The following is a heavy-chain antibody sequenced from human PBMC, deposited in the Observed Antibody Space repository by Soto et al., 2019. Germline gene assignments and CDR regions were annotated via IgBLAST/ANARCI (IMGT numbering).Heavy chain of an antibody. J-gene: IGHJ6*03. CDR3: ARDSKGVIRFLNHYMGV. Sequence: GGSLRLSCAASGFTFSSYGMHWVRQAPGKGLEWVAVIWYDGSNKYYADSVKGRFTISRDNSKNTLYLRMNSLRAEDTAVYYCARDSKGVIRFLNHYMGVWGKGTTVTVSS. V-gene: IGHV3-33*01. CDR1: GFTFSSYG. CDR2: IWYDGSNK. D-gene: IGHD3-22*01.